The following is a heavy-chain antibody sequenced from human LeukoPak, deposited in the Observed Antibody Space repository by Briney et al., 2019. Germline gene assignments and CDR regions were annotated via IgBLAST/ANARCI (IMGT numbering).Heavy chain of an antibody. D-gene: IGHD5-18*01. CDR1: GGSFSGYY. J-gene: IGHJ4*02. CDR3: ARAKTGYSALFDY. Sequence: SETLSLTCAVYGGSFSGYYWSWIRQPPGKGLEWIGEINHSGSINYNPSLKSRVTISVDTSKNQFSLKLSSVTAADTAVYYCARAKTGYSALFDYWGQGTLVTVSS. CDR2: INHSGSI. V-gene: IGHV4-34*01.